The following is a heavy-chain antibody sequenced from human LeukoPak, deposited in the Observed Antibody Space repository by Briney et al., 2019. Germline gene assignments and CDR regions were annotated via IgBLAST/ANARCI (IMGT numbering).Heavy chain of an antibody. D-gene: IGHD3-10*01. J-gene: IGHJ5*02. CDR3: ARGRGWFGETWFDP. CDR1: GGSFSGYC. CDR2: INHSGST. V-gene: IGHV4-34*01. Sequence: SETLSLTCAVYGGSFSGYCWSWIRQPPGKGLEWIGEINHSGSTNYNPSLKSRVTISVDTSKNQFSLKLSSVTAADTAVYYCARGRGWFGETWFDPWGQGTLVTVSS.